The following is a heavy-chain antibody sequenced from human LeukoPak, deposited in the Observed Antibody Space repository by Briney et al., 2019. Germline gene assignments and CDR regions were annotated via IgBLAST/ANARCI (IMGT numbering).Heavy chain of an antibody. CDR3: ARSIADDAFDI. V-gene: IGHV4-30-4*08. CDR1: GGSISSGDYY. J-gene: IGHJ3*02. CDR2: IYYSGST. Sequence: SETLSLTCTVSGGSISSGDYYWSWIRQHPGKGLEWIGYIYYSGSTYYNPSLKSRVTISVDTSKNQFSLKLSSVTAADTAVYYCARSIADDAFDIWGQGTMVTVSS. D-gene: IGHD6-13*01.